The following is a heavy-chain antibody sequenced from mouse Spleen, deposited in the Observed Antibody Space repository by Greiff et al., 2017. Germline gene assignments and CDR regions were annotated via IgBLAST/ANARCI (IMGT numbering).Heavy chain of an antibody. V-gene: IGHV1-64*01. CDR2: IHPNSGST. CDR1: GYTFTSYW. CDR3: ARWGLITTVVAKAMDY. D-gene: IGHD1-1*01. J-gene: IGHJ4*01. Sequence: QVQLQQSGAELVKPGASVKLSCKASGYTFTSYWMHWVKQRPGQGLEWIGMIHPNSGSTNYNEKFKSKATLTVDKSSSTAYMQLSSLTSEDSAVYYCARWGLITTVVAKAMDYWGQGTSVTVSS.